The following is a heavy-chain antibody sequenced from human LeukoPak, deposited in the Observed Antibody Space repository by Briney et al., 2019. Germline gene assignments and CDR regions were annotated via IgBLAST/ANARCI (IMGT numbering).Heavy chain of an antibody. CDR3: ARGEGGYDILTGYYQGKHDAFDI. CDR2: MWYDGSNK. J-gene: IGHJ3*02. D-gene: IGHD3-9*01. V-gene: IGHV3-33*01. CDR1: GFTFSSYG. Sequence: PGRSLRLSCAASGFTFSSYGMHWVRQAPGKGLEWVAVMWYDGSNKYYADSVKGRFTISRDNSKNTLYLQMNSLRAEDTAVYYCARGEGGYDILTGYYQGKHDAFDIWGQGTMVTVSS.